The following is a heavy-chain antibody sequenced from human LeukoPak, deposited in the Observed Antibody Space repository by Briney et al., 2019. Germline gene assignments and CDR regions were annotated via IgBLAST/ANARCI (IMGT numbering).Heavy chain of an antibody. CDR1: GGSISSYY. D-gene: IGHD6-13*01. V-gene: IGHV4-59*01. CDR2: IYYSGST. Sequence: SETLSLTCTVSGGSISSYYWSWIRQPPGKGLEWIGYIYYSGSTNYNPSLKSRVTISVDTSKNQLSLKLSSVTAADTAVYYCARLLAAGTSPIDYWGQGTLVTVSS. CDR3: ARLLAAGTSPIDY. J-gene: IGHJ4*02.